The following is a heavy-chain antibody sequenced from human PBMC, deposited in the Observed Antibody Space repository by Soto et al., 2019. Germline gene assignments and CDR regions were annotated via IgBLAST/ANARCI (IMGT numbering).Heavy chain of an antibody. J-gene: IGHJ4*02. CDR2: IYYGGRT. Sequence: QVHLQESGPGLVKPSETLSLTCTVSGDSISTDYWSWIRQSPGKGLEWIGFIYYGGRTNYNPSLKGRVTIAVDTPKNQFSLKLSSVAAADTAVYYCAKNWNWGSLVHWGQGTLVTVSS. D-gene: IGHD7-27*01. V-gene: IGHV4-59*08. CDR1: GDSISTDY. CDR3: AKNWNWGSLVH.